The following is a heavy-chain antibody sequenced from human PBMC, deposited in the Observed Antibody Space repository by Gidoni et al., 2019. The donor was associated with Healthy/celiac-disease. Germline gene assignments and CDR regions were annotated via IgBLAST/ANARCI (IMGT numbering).Heavy chain of an antibody. V-gene: IGHV3-74*01. CDR2: INSDGSST. J-gene: IGHJ6*02. CDR1: GFTFSSHW. Sequence: EVQLVESGGGLVQPGGSLRLPCAASGFTFSSHWMHWVRQAPGKGLVWVPRINSDGSSTSYADSVKGRFTISRDNAKNTLYLQMNSLRAEDTAVYYCARDEWELLTDYGMDVWGQGTTVTVSS. D-gene: IGHD1-26*01. CDR3: ARDEWELLTDYGMDV.